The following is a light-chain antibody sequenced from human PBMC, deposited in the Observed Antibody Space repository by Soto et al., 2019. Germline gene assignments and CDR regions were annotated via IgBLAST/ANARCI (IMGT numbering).Light chain of an antibody. Sequence: EIVLTQSPSTLSLSPGERATLSCRASQSVSSSYLAWYQQKPGQAPRLLIYGASSRATGIPDRFSGSGSGTDFTLTISRLEPEDFAVYYCQQYGSSPFNFGPGTKVDIK. CDR3: QQYGSSPFN. CDR2: GAS. V-gene: IGKV3-20*01. CDR1: QSVSSSY. J-gene: IGKJ3*01.